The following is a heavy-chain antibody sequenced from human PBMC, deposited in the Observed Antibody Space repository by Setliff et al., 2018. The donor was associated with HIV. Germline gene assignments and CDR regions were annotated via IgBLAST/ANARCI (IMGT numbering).Heavy chain of an antibody. CDR3: ATKVYCTNGVCLDAFDI. CDR2: IIPNSGGT. Sequence: GASVKVSCKASGYTFTGYYIHWVRQAPGQGLEWMGRIIPNSGGTNYAQKFQGRVTMTRDTSISTAYMELSRLRSDDTAMYYCATKVYCTNGVCLDAFDIWGQGTMVTVSS. J-gene: IGHJ3*02. V-gene: IGHV1-2*06. CDR1: GYTFTGYY. D-gene: IGHD2-8*01.